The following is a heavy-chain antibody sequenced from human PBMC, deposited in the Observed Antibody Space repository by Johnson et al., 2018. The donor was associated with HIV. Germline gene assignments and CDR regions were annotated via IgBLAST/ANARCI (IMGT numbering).Heavy chain of an antibody. CDR2: ISGSGDST. CDR1: GFTFSAYW. CDR3: AKLGLLAVADDAFDI. Sequence: VQLVESGGGLVQPGGSLRLSCAASGFTFSAYWMTWVRQAPGKGLEWVSVISGSGDSTGHADSVKGRFTISRDNSKNTLYLQMNSLRAEDTAVYYCAKLGLLAVADDAFDIWGQGTMVTVSS. D-gene: IGHD6-19*01. V-gene: IGHV3-23*04. J-gene: IGHJ3*02.